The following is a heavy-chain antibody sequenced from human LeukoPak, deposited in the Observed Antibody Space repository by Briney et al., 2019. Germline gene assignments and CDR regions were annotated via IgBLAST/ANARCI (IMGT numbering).Heavy chain of an antibody. Sequence: SETLSLTCTVSGGSISSSSYYWGWIRQPPGKGLEWIGNIYYSGSTYYNPPLKSRVTISVDTSKNQFSLKLSSVTAADTAVYYCARAIAAAWYFDYWGQGTLVTVSS. J-gene: IGHJ4*02. D-gene: IGHD6-13*01. CDR2: IYYSGST. CDR3: ARAIAAAWYFDY. V-gene: IGHV4-39*01. CDR1: GGSISSSSYY.